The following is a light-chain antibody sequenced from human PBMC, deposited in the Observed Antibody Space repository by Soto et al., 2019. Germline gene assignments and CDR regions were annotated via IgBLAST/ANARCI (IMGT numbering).Light chain of an antibody. CDR1: QSVGSF. CDR3: QQRNSWPPTFT. V-gene: IGKV3-11*01. Sequence: EIVLTQSPATLSLSPGERATPSCRASQSVGSFLAWYQQKPGQAPRLLIYDTSIRATGIPARFSGSGSGTDFTLTISSLEPEDFAVYYCQQRNSWPPTFTFGQGTRLEIK. CDR2: DTS. J-gene: IGKJ5*01.